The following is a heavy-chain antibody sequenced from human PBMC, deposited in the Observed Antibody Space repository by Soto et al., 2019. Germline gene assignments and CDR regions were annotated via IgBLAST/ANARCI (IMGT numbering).Heavy chain of an antibody. J-gene: IGHJ6*02. CDR1: GYSLGNFG. Sequence: ASVKVSCKASGYSLGNFGITWVRQAPGQGLEWMGWISAYTGNTNYAQKLQDRVTMTTDTSTNTAYMEMRGLRADDTAVYYCARTPVASFSLDVWGQGTTVPVSS. D-gene: IGHD2-15*01. CDR2: ISAYTGNT. CDR3: ARTPVASFSLDV. V-gene: IGHV1-18*01.